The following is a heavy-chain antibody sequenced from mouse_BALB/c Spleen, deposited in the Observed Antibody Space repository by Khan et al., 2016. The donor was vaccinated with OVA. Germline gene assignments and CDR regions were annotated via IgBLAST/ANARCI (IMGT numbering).Heavy chain of an antibody. V-gene: IGHV2-3*01. CDR2: IWGDGST. CDR3: AKFTPDYYAMDY. J-gene: IGHJ4*01. D-gene: IGHD1-1*01. CDR1: GFSLNNYG. Sequence: QVQLKESGPGLVAPSQSLSITCTVSGFSLNNYGVNWVRQPPGKGLEWLGVIWGDGSTNYHSALKSRLIISKDNSKSQVFLKLSSLLTDDTATYYCAKFTPDYYAMDYWGQGTSVTVSS.